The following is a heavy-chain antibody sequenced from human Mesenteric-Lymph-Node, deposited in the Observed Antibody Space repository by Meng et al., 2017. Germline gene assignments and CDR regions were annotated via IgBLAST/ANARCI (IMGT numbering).Heavy chain of an antibody. D-gene: IGHD3-22*01. J-gene: IGHJ2*01. CDR1: GGSISSGDYY. V-gene: IGHV4-30-4*01. CDR2: IYYSGST. Sequence: GQRRESGQQLVKPYQTLSLPCTVSGGSISSGDYYWSWIRQPPGKGLEWIGYIYYSGSTYYNPSLKSRVTISVDTSKNQFSLKLSSVTAADTAVYYCARGYYDSSGYGYWYFDLWGRGTLVTVSS. CDR3: ARGYYDSSGYGYWYFDL.